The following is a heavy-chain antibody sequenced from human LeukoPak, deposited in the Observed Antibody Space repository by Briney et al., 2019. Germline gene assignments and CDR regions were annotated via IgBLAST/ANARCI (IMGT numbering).Heavy chain of an antibody. J-gene: IGHJ4*02. CDR1: GGSISSYY. Sequence: PSETLSLTCTVSGGSISSYYWSWIRQSPGKGLEWIGYISYSGTTNYNPSLKSRVTISVAPSKNQFSLKLRSVTAPDTAMYYCARDRGNYFDHWGQGTLVTVSS. CDR2: ISYSGTT. D-gene: IGHD6-13*01. V-gene: IGHV4-59*01. CDR3: ARDRGNYFDH.